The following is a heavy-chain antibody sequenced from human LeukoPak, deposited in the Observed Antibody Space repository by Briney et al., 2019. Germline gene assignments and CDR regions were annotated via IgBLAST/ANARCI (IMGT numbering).Heavy chain of an antibody. D-gene: IGHD2/OR15-2a*01. V-gene: IGHV3-74*01. J-gene: IGHJ4*02. CDR3: VSFYETY. CDR1: GNYW. CDR2: INSDGSWT. Sequence: PGRSLRLSCAASGNYWMHWVRQAPGKGLVWVSHINSDGSWTSYADSVKGRFTISKDNAENTVYLQMNNLRAEDTAVYYCVSFYETYWGRGTLVTVSS.